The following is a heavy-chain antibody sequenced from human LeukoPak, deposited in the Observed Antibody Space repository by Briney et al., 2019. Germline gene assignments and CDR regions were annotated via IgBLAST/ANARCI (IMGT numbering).Heavy chain of an antibody. J-gene: IGHJ4*02. Sequence: GASVKVSFKASGYTFTGYYMHWVRQPPGQGLGWMGWINPNSGGTNYAQKFQGRVTMTRDTSISTAYMELSRLRSDDTAVYYCARVGIVATLDYWGQGTLVTVSS. V-gene: IGHV1-2*02. CDR1: GYTFTGYY. CDR2: INPNSGGT. D-gene: IGHD5-12*01. CDR3: ARVGIVATLDY.